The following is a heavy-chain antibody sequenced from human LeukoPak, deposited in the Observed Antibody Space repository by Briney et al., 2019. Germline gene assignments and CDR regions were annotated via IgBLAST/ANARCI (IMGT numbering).Heavy chain of an antibody. D-gene: IGHD1-1*01. CDR1: GFTFDDYT. Sequence: GGSLRLSCAASGFTFDDYTMHWVRQAPGKGLEWVSLISWDGGSTYYADSVKGRFTISRDNSKNTLYPQMNSLRAEDTALYYCAKGLERESRLDSWGQGTLVTVSS. CDR3: AKGLERESRLDS. CDR2: ISWDGGST. V-gene: IGHV3-43*01. J-gene: IGHJ4*02.